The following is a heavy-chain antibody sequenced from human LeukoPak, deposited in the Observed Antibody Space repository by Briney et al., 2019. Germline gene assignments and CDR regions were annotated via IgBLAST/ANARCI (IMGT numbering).Heavy chain of an antibody. Sequence: AETLTLTCTVSGGSISSYYWSWIRQPPGKGLEWVGYIYYSGNTNYNPSLKSRVTISVDTSKKQFSLKMSSVTAAGTAVYYCSSGYGKFDCWGQRAMVSVCS. V-gene: IGHV4-59*01. CDR2: IYYSGNT. D-gene: IGHD5-12*01. CDR1: GGSISSYY. CDR3: SSGYGKFDC. J-gene: IGHJ4*02.